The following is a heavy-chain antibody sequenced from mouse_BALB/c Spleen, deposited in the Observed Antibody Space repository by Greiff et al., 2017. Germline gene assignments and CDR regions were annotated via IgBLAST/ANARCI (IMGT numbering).Heavy chain of an antibody. Sequence: QVQLQQSGPELVKPGASVRISCKASGYTFTSYYIHWVKQRPGQGLEWIGWIYPGNVNTKYNEKFKGKATLTADKSSSTAYMQLSSLTSEDSAVYCCARSRVGLDYWGQGTTLTVSS. J-gene: IGHJ2*01. CDR1: GYTFTSYY. CDR2: IYPGNVNT. D-gene: IGHD4-1*01. V-gene: IGHV1S56*01. CDR3: ARSRVGLDY.